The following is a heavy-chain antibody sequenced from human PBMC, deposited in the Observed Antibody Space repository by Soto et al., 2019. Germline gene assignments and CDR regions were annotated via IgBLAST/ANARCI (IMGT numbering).Heavy chain of an antibody. CDR3: AVTPAIEVAGPEF. J-gene: IGHJ4*02. Sequence: SETLSLTCTVSGGSIDSLYHWCWIRQSPGKGLEWIGSIDDGGSVYYNPYLTGRATLFVDTSKNRFSLNLNSVTATDTAVYYCAVTPAIEVAGPEFWGQGTMVTVSS. V-gene: IGHV4-39*02. CDR1: GGSIDSLYH. D-gene: IGHD2-2*02. CDR2: IDDGGSV.